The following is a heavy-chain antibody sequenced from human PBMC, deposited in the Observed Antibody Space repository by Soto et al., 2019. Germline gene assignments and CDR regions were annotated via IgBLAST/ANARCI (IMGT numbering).Heavy chain of an antibody. CDR1: GGSISSGDYY. D-gene: IGHD3-22*01. V-gene: IGHV4-30-4*01. CDR3: AREEPRYYDSSGYGS. CDR2: IYYSGST. J-gene: IGHJ5*02. Sequence: SETLSLTCTVSGGSISSGDYYWSWIRQPPGKGLEWIGYIYYSGSTYYNPSLKSRVTISVDTSKNQFSLKLSSVTAADTAVYYCAREEPRYYDSSGYGSWGQGTLVTVSS.